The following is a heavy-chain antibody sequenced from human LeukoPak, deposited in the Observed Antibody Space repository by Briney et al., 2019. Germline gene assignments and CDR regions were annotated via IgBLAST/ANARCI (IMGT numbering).Heavy chain of an antibody. CDR3: AKVPNLGNYYDTTTSEYYFDY. CDR2: IYKSAIT. V-gene: IGHV3-53*01. CDR1: GFTVSSNY. Sequence: GGSLRLSCAASGFTVSSNYMTWVRQAPGKGLEWVSVIYKSAITYYADTVRGRFTISRDNSKNTLYRQMNSLRAEDTAVYYCAKVPNLGNYYDTTTSEYYFDYWGQGTLVTVSS. J-gene: IGHJ4*02. D-gene: IGHD3-22*01.